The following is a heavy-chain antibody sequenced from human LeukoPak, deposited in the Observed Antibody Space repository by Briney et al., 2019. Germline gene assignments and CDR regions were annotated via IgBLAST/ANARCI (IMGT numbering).Heavy chain of an antibody. Sequence: PGGSLRLSCAASGFTFSSYWMSWVRQAPGKGLEWVANINQDGSQKYYVDSVKGRFTISRDNAKNSLFLQMNSLRAEDTAVYYCARDGAPDAHCSSSSCAIRWGQGTLVTVSS. V-gene: IGHV3-7*01. CDR3: ARDGAPDAHCSSSSCAIR. D-gene: IGHD2-2*01. CDR2: INQDGSQK. CDR1: GFTFSSYW. J-gene: IGHJ4*02.